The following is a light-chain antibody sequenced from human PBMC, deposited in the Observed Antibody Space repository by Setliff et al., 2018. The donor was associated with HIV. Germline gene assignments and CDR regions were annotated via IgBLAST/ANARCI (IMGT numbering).Light chain of an antibody. V-gene: IGKV3-11*01. CDR1: QSVSSY. CDR2: DAS. Sequence: TLSLSPGERATLSCRASQSVSSYLAWYQQKPGQAPRLLIYDASNRATGIPARFSGSGSGTDFTLTISSLEPEDFAVYYCQQRSNWPPLFGGGTKVDIK. J-gene: IGKJ4*01. CDR3: QQRSNWPPL.